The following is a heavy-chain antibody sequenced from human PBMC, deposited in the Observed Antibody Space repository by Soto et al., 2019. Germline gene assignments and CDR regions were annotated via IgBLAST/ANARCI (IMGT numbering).Heavy chain of an antibody. V-gene: IGHV1-69*01. J-gene: IGHJ6*02. Sequence: QVQLVQSGAEVKKPGSSVKVSCKASGGTFGTYTISWVRQARGQGLEWMGGIIPTFGTANYAQKFQGRVMITADESTSTAYMELTSLRSEDTAVYYCARPRIPHTIRGMDVWGQGTTVTVSS. CDR3: ARPRIPHTIRGMDV. CDR2: IIPTFGTA. D-gene: IGHD2-15*01. CDR1: GGTFGTYT.